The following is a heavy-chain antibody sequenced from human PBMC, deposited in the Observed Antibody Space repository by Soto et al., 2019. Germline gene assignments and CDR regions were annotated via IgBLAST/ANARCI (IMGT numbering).Heavy chain of an antibody. V-gene: IGHV4-34*01. CDR3: VRGPYNYNSRYFDY. CDR2: INHSGIT. J-gene: IGHJ4*02. Sequence: PSETLSLTCTVSGGSISSYFWTWIRQPPGKGLEWLAEINHSGITNYNPSVESRVSMSVDTSKNQFSLRLYSVTAADTAVYYCVRGPYNYNSRYFDYWGQGTLVTVSS. D-gene: IGHD1-1*01. CDR1: GGSISSYF.